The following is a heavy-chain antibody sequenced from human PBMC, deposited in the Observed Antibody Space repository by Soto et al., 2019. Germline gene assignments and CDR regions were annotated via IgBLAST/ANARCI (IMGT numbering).Heavy chain of an antibody. D-gene: IGHD2-21*01. CDR2: ISAYNGNT. V-gene: IGHV1-18*01. J-gene: IGHJ3*02. Sequence: ASVKVCCKASGYTFTSYCIRWVRQAPGQGLEWMGWISAYNGNTNYAQKLQGRVTMTTDTSTSTAYMELRSLRSDDTAVYYCARAPQPLGLGAERDGYEIWDKGS. CDR3: ARAPQPLGLGAERDGYEI. CDR1: GYTFTSYC.